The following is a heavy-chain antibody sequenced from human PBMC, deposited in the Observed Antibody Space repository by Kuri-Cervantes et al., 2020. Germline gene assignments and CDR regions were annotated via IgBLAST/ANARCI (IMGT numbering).Heavy chain of an antibody. J-gene: IGHJ4*02. Sequence: GGSLRLSCAASGFTFSSYGMHWVRQAPGKGLEWVSGISWNSGSIGYADSVKGRFTISRDNAKNSLYLQMNSLRAEDTALYYCAKDIMGFNTMVRVGLDYWGQGTLVTVSS. CDR3: AKDIMGFNTMVRVGLDY. D-gene: IGHD3-10*01. V-gene: IGHV3-9*01. CDR1: GFTFSSYG. CDR2: ISWNSGSI.